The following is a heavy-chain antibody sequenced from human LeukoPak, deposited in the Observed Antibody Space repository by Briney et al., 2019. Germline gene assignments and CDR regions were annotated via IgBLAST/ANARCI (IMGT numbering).Heavy chain of an antibody. CDR2: ISSSSSYI. J-gene: IGHJ4*02. CDR1: GFTFSSYS. Sequence: PGGSLRLSCAASGFTFSSYSMNWVRQAPGKGLEWVSAISSSSSYIYYADSVNGRFTISRDNAKNSLYLQMNSLRAEDTAVYYCARSTSGGSFSFDYWGQGTLVTVSS. V-gene: IGHV3-21*01. CDR3: ARSTSGGSFSFDY. D-gene: IGHD2-15*01.